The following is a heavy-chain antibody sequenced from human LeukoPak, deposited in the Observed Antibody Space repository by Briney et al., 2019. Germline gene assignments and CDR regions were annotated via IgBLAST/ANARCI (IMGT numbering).Heavy chain of an antibody. CDR1: GFTFDDYG. D-gene: IGHD4-17*01. CDR3: AREVTVKHYYYYYMDV. Sequence: GSLRLSCAASGFTFDDYGMSWVRQAPGKGLEWVSGINWNGGSTGYADSVKGRFTISRDNAKNSLYLQMNSLRAEDTALYYCAREVTVKHYYYYYMDVWGKGTTVTVSS. CDR2: INWNGGST. V-gene: IGHV3-20*04. J-gene: IGHJ6*03.